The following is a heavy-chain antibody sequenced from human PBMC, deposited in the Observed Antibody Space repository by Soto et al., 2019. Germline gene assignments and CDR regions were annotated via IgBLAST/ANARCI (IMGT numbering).Heavy chain of an antibody. J-gene: IGHJ6*02. CDR1: GGSISSGDYY. D-gene: IGHD1-20*01. V-gene: IGHV4-30-4*01. Sequence: PSETLSLTCTVSGGSISSGDYYWSWIRQPPGKGLEWIGYIYYSGSTYYNPSLKSRVTISVDTSKNQFSLKLSSVTAADTAVYYCAREFDPDNSPYYYYGMDVWGQGTTVTFSS. CDR2: IYYSGST. CDR3: AREFDPDNSPYYYYGMDV.